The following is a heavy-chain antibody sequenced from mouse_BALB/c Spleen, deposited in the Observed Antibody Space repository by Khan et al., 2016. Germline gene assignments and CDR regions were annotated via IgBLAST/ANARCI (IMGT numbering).Heavy chain of an antibody. CDR2: IDPANGNT. V-gene: IGHV14-3*02. D-gene: IGHD3-1*01. CDR3: APRTARAT. Sequence: EVQLQESGAELVKPGASVKLSCTASGFNIKDTYMHWVKQRPEQGLEWIGRIDPANGNTKYDPKFQGKATITADTSSNTAYLQLSSLTSEDTAVYYWAPRTARATGGQGTSVTVSS. J-gene: IGHJ4*01. CDR1: GFNIKDTY.